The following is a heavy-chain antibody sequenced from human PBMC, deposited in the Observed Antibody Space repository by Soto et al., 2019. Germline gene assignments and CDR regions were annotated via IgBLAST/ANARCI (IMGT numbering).Heavy chain of an antibody. CDR3: EQRTPENGMDV. V-gene: IGHV2-5*01. CDR2: IYWNDDP. J-gene: IGHJ6*02. Sequence: SGPTLVNPTETLTLTCTFSGFSLTTRGMGVAWIRQPPGRALEWLALIYWNDDPRYSPSLKNRLTITKDTTKNQVVLTMTNMDPVDTAPYYCEQRTPENGMDVWGQGTMVTVSS. CDR1: GFSLTTRGMG.